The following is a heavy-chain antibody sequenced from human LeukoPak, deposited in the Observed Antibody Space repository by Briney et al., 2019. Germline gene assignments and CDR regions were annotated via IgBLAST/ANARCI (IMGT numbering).Heavy chain of an antibody. V-gene: IGHV3-30*01. CDR3: ARDRDQLLYFWFDP. CDR1: GFTLSSYA. Sequence: GGSLRLSCAASGFTLSSYAMHWVRQAPGKGLEWVAVISYDGSNKYYADSVKGRFTISRDNSKNTLYLQMNSLRAEDTAVYYCARDRDQLLYFWFDPRGQGTLVTVSS. J-gene: IGHJ5*02. CDR2: ISYDGSNK. D-gene: IGHD2-2*02.